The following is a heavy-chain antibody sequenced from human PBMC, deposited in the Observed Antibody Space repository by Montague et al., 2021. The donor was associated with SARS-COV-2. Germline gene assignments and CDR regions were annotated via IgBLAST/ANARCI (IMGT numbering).Heavy chain of an antibody. J-gene: IGHJ5*02. Sequence: SETLSLTCTVSGGSISSSSYYWGWIRQPPGKGLEWIGSIYYSGSTYYNPSLKSRVTISVDTSKNQFSLKLSSVTAADTAVYYCARKVMKYSSTWSTGGNGFDPWGQGTPVTVSS. CDR1: GGSISSSSYY. V-gene: IGHV4-39*01. CDR2: IYYSGST. CDR3: ARKVMKYSSTWSTGGNGFDP. D-gene: IGHD6-13*01.